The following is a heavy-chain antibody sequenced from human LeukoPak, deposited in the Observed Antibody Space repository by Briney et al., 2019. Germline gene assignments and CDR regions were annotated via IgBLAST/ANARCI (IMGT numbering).Heavy chain of an antibody. CDR1: GFAFSDYY. CDR3: ARFFPRGSRPQDFFDI. D-gene: IGHD2-15*01. J-gene: IGHJ3*02. V-gene: IGHV3-11*01. Sequence: GGSLRLSCAASGFAFSDYYMSWIRQAPGKGLEWVSYISSSGSTIYYADSVKGRFTISRDNAKNSLYLQMNSLRAEDTAGYYGARFFPRGSRPQDFFDIGGQGTMVTVS. CDR2: ISSSGSTI.